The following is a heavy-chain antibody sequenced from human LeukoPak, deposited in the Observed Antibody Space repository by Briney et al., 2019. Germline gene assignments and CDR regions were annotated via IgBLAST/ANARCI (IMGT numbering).Heavy chain of an antibody. CDR3: ARVMTTVTNGWFDP. CDR1: GFTFSSYS. D-gene: IGHD4-17*01. CDR2: ISSSSYI. Sequence: GGSLRLSCAASGFTFSSYSMNWVRQAPGKGLEWVSSISSSSYIYYADSVKGRFTISRDNAKNSLHLQMNSLRAEDTAVYYCARVMTTVTNGWFDPWGQGTLVTVSS. V-gene: IGHV3-21*01. J-gene: IGHJ5*02.